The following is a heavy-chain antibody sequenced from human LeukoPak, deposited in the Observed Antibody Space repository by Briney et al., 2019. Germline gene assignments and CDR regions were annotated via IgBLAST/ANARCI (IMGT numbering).Heavy chain of an antibody. J-gene: IGHJ5*02. CDR2: IDPSDSYT. CDR3: APHRGGLEDLTFDP. V-gene: IGHV5-10-1*01. Sequence: GASLKISCKGSGYSFTSYWISWVHQMPGKGLEWMGRIDPSDSYTNYSPSFQGHVTISADKSISTAYLQWSSLKASDTAMYYCAPHRGGLEDLTFDPWGQGTLVTVSS. D-gene: IGHD3-10*01. CDR1: GYSFTSYW.